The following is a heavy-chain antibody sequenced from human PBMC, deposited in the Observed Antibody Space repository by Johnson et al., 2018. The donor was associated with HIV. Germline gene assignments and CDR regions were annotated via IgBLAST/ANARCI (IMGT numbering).Heavy chain of an antibody. Sequence: QVQLMESGGGVVQPGRSLRLSCAASGFIFSSYAMHWVRQAPGKGLEWVAGISYDGSNKYYGDSVKGRFTISRDNAKNSLYLQMNSLRAEDTAVYYCARSPYGGMGRWAFDIWGQGTMVTVSS. CDR1: GFIFSSYA. D-gene: IGHD4-23*01. J-gene: IGHJ3*02. CDR3: ARSPYGGMGRWAFDI. CDR2: ISYDGSNK. V-gene: IGHV3-30*04.